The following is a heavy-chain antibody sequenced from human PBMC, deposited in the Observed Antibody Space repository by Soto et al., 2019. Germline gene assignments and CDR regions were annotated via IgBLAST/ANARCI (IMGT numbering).Heavy chain of an antibody. J-gene: IGHJ5*01. D-gene: IGHD3-22*01. CDR1: GFIFNNYA. CDR2: ISAKGGNT. Sequence: ASVKVSCKAFGFIFNNYAISWVRQAPGQGLEWMGWISAKGGNTNYAQKLQGRVTMTTDTSTSTAYMELRSLRSDDTAVYYCATAGTYDSSGLEFWGKGTMVSVSA. V-gene: IGHV1-18*04. CDR3: ATAGTYDSSGLEF.